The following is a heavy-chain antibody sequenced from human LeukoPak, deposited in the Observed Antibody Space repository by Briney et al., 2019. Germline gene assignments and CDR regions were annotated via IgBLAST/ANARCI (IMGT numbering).Heavy chain of an antibody. V-gene: IGHV1-69*04. J-gene: IGHJ4*02. CDR3: ALGSVYDFWSGYFDY. Sequence: SVKVSCKASGGTFSSYAISWVRQAPGQGLEWMGRIIPILGIANYAQKFQGRVTITADKSTSTAYMELSSLRSEDTAMYYCALGSVYDFWSGYFDYWGQGTLVTVSS. CDR2: IIPILGIA. CDR1: GGTFSSYA. D-gene: IGHD3-3*01.